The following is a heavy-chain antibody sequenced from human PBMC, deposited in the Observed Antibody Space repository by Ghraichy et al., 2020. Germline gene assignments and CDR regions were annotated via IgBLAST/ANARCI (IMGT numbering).Heavy chain of an antibody. CDR2: ISYIGST. CDR1: GGSIGSYY. CDR3: ARGAPYSGGWAPGYYYMDV. Sequence: SETLSLTCTVSGGSIGSYYWNWIRQPPGKGLEWVGYISYIGSTNYNPSLKSRLTISVDTSKNQFSLKLSSVTAADTAVYYCARGAPYSGGWAPGYYYMDVWGKGTTVTVSS. V-gene: IGHV4-59*01. D-gene: IGHD6-19*01. J-gene: IGHJ6*03.